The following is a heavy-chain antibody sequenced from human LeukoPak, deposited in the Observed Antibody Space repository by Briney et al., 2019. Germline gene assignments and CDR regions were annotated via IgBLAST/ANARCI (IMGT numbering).Heavy chain of an antibody. CDR2: INPNSGGT. J-gene: IGHJ4*02. D-gene: IGHD6-6*01. CDR3: ARYWSIAANFDY. Sequence: GASVKVSCKASGYTFTGYYMHWVRQAPGQGLEWMGWINPNSGGTNYAQKFQGRVTMTRDTSISTAYMELSRLRSDDMAVYYCARYWSIAANFDYWGQGTLVTVSS. V-gene: IGHV1-2*02. CDR1: GYTFTGYY.